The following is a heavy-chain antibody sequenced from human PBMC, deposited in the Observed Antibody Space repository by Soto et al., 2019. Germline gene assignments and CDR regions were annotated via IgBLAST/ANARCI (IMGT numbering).Heavy chain of an antibody. V-gene: IGHV3-30*18. Sequence: QVQLVESGGGVVQPGTSLRLSCAASGFTFNTHAMHWVRQAPGKGLEWMAVIAYDGNEKFYADSVQGRFTISRDNSKNALELPINTLRHVVTAVYYCGKDVGDYVPYYHGVDVWCQGTTGTVSS. CDR3: GKDVGDYVPYYHGVDV. CDR1: GFTFNTHA. CDR2: IAYDGNEK. J-gene: IGHJ6*02. D-gene: IGHD1-26*01.